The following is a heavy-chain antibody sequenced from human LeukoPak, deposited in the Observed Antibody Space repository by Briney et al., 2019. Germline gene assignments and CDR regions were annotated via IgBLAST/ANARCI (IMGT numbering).Heavy chain of an antibody. J-gene: IGHJ6*03. Sequence: SVKVSCKASGGTFSSYAISWVRQAPGQGLEWMGGIIPIFGTANYAQKFQGRVTMTTDTSTSTAYMELRSLRSDDTAVYYCARRNYMDVWGKGTTVTVSS. CDR2: IIPIFGTA. V-gene: IGHV1-69*05. CDR1: GGTFSSYA. CDR3: ARRNYMDV.